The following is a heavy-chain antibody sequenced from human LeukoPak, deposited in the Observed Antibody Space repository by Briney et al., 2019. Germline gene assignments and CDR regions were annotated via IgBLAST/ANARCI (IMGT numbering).Heavy chain of an antibody. CDR1: GYTLTELS. J-gene: IGHJ5*02. V-gene: IGHV1-24*01. CDR2: FDPEDGET. CDR3: ATLEYSSSSRNNWFDP. Sequence: ASVKVSCKVSGYTLTELSMHWVRQAPGKGLEWMGGFDPEDGETIYAQKFQGRVTMTEDTSTDTAHMELSSLRSEDTAVYYCATLEYSSSSRNNWFDPWGQGTLVTVSS. D-gene: IGHD6-6*01.